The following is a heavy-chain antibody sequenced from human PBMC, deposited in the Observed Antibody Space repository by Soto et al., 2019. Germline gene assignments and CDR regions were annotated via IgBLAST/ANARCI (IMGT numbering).Heavy chain of an antibody. J-gene: IGHJ4*02. Sequence: QVQLGQSGAEVKKPGASVKVSCKASGYTFTSYGISWVRQAPGQGLEWIGWISAYNGNTKYAQKLQGRVTMTTDTSTSPAYMELRRLRSDYSAVYYCARHSPPVDYWGQGTLVTVSS. CDR1: GYTFTSYG. CDR3: ARHSPPVDY. V-gene: IGHV1-18*01. CDR2: ISAYNGNT.